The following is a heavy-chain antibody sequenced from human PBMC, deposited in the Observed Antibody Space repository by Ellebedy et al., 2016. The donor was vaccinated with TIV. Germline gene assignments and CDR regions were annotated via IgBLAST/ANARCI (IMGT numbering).Heavy chain of an antibody. D-gene: IGHD3-3*01. CDR1: GFTFSDYW. J-gene: IGHJ6*02. Sequence: PGGSLRLSCEGSGFTFSDYWMTWVRHVPGKGLEWVANMKQDGSERYYLNSIKGRFTISRNNANNSVYLQMNSLRVEDTAVYYCARDPHTGFWSGLDYLRHAMDLWGQGTTVTVSS. CDR3: ARDPHTGFWSGLDYLRHAMDL. CDR2: MKQDGSER. V-gene: IGHV3-7*04.